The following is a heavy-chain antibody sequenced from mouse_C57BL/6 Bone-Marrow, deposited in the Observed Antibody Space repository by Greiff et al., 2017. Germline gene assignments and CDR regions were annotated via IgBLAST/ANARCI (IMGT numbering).Heavy chain of an antibody. J-gene: IGHJ2*01. Sequence: EVHLVESEGGLVQPGSSMKLSCTASGFTFSDYYMAWVRQVTEKGLEWVANINYDGSSTYYLDSLKSRFIISRDNAKNILYLQMSSLKSEDTATYYCARVARQYYFDYWGQGTTLTVSS. CDR2: INYDGSST. CDR1: GFTFSDYY. CDR3: ARVARQYYFDY. V-gene: IGHV5-16*01. D-gene: IGHD3-2*01.